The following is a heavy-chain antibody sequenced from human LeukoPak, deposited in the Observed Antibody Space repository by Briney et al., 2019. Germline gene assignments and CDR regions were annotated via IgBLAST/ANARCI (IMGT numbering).Heavy chain of an antibody. CDR2: INPNSGDT. D-gene: IGHD3-16*01. J-gene: IGHJ4*02. CDR3: ARDSGVLGDPLDY. CDR1: GYAFSGHF. V-gene: IGHV1-2*06. Sequence: ASMKVSCKASGYAFSGHFIHLVRQAPGQGLEWMGRINPNSGDTNYAQKFQGRVTMTWDTSSSTSYMELSRLRSDDTAMYYCARDSGVLGDPLDYWGQGTLVTVSS.